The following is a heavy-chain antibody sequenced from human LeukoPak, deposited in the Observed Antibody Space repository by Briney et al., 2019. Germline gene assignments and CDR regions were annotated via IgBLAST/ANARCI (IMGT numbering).Heavy chain of an antibody. CDR2: ISGSGGST. V-gene: IGHV3-23*01. J-gene: IGHJ4*02. D-gene: IGHD3-22*01. CDR3: AKVARDYYDSGGFYYFDY. Sequence: GGSLRLSCAASGFTFSSYAMSWVRQAPGKGLEWVSAISGSGGSTYYADSVKGRFTISRDNSKNTLYLQMNSLRAEDTAVYYCAKVARDYYDSGGFYYFDYWGQGTLVTVSS. CDR1: GFTFSSYA.